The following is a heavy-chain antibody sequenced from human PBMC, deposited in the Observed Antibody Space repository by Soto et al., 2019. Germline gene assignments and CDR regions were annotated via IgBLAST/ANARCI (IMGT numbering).Heavy chain of an antibody. J-gene: IGHJ6*02. CDR1: GGSISSGDYY. D-gene: IGHD6-13*01. Sequence: KPSETLSLTCTVSGGSISSGDYYWSWIRQPPGKGLEWIGYIYYSGSTYYNPSLKSRVTISVDTSKNQFSLKLSSVTAADTAVYYCARDIRSSWYRYYYYYGMDVWGQGTTVTVSS. CDR3: ARDIRSSWYRYYYYYGMDV. V-gene: IGHV4-30-4*01. CDR2: IYYSGST.